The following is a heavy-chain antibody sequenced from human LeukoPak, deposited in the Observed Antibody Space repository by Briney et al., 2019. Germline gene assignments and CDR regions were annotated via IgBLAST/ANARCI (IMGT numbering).Heavy chain of an antibody. CDR3: ARDNYDFWSGYYTGSGFDY. J-gene: IGHJ4*02. CDR1: GFTFSSYA. V-gene: IGHV3-30*03. Sequence: PGGSLRLSCAASGFTFSSYAMHWVRQAPGKGLEWVAVTSHDGSNKYYADSVKGRFTISRDNSKNTLYLQMNSLRAEDTAVYYCARDNYDFWSGYYTGSGFDYWGQGTLVTVSS. CDR2: TSHDGSNK. D-gene: IGHD3-3*01.